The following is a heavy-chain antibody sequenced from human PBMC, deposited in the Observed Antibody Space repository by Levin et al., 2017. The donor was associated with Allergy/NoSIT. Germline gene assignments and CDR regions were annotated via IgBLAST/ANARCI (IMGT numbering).Heavy chain of an antibody. CDR2: ISNDGSKK. CDR1: GYTFSSHG. CDR3: TRDVSSGWYN. D-gene: IGHD6-19*01. Sequence: GGSLRLSCAGSGYTFSSHGLHWVRQAPGKGLEWVAVISNDGSKKYYADSVKGRFTISRDDSKSTVYLQMNSLRPEDTAVYYCTRDVSSGWYNWGLGTLVTVSS. V-gene: IGHV3-30*03. J-gene: IGHJ4*02.